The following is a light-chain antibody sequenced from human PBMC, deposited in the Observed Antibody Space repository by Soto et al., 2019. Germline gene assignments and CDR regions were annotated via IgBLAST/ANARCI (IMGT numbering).Light chain of an antibody. Sequence: EGVLTQSPGTLSLSPVERATLSCRAIQSVCSTYLAGYQRKPGQAPRLLINGGASRATGIPDRFSGSGSGTDFTLTISRLEPEEFAVDYCQQYGETPWTFGQGTKVDIK. CDR1: QSVCSTY. J-gene: IGKJ1*01. CDR2: GGA. V-gene: IGKV3-20*01. CDR3: QQYGETPWT.